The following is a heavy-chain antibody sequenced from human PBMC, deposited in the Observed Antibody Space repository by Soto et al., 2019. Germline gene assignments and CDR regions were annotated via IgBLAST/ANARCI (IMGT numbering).Heavy chain of an antibody. CDR3: THRGGATVGLYYFDY. D-gene: IGHD3-16*01. J-gene: IGHJ4*02. Sequence: SGPTLVNPTQPLTLTCTFSGFSLSTTGVGVSWIRQPPGKALEWLALIYWHDDKRYSPSLKSRLTITKDTSKNQVVLTMTNMDPVDTATYYCTHRGGATVGLYYFDYWGQGALVTVSS. V-gene: IGHV2-5*01. CDR2: IYWHDDK. CDR1: GFSLSTTGVG.